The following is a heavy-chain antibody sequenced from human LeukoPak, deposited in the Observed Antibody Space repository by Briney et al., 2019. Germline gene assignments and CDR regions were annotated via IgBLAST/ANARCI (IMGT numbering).Heavy chain of an antibody. CDR1: GGSFSGYY. CDR2: INHSGST. J-gene: IGHJ4*02. Sequence: SETLSLTCAVYGGSFSGYYWSWIRQPPGKGLEWIGEINHSGSTNYNPSLKSRVTISVDTSKNQFSLKLSSVTAADTAVYYCARAGGSDSSSPYDYWGQGTLVTVSS. V-gene: IGHV4-34*01. CDR3: ARAGGSDSSSPYDY. D-gene: IGHD6-13*01.